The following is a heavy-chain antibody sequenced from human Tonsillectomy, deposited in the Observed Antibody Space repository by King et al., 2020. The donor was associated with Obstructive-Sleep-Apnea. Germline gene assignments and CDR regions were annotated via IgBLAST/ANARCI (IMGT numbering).Heavy chain of an antibody. CDR2: INHSGST. CDR1: GGSFSDYY. CDR3: ARERLDPNFTYCSGGSCYSSFLDY. V-gene: IGHV4-34*01. J-gene: IGHJ4*02. D-gene: IGHD2-15*01. Sequence: VQLQQWGAGLLKPSESLSLTCAVYGGSFSDYYWNWIRQPPGKGLEWIGEINHSGSTNYNPSLKSRVTISVDTSKNPFSLKLSSVTAADTAVYYCARERLDPNFTYCSGGSCYSSFLDYWGQGTLVTVSS.